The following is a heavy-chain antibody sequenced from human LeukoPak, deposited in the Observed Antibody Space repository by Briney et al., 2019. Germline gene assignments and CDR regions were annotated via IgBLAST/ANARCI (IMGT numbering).Heavy chain of an antibody. CDR3: VKDNPLDY. J-gene: IGHJ4*02. V-gene: IGHV3-21*01. Sequence: GGSLRLSCAASGFTLSSYSMNWVRQAPGKGLEWVSSISSSSSYIYYADSVKGRFTISRDNSKNTLYLHINSLRPEDTALYSCVKDNPLDYWGQGTLVIVSS. D-gene: IGHD1-14*01. CDR2: ISSSSSYI. CDR1: GFTLSSYS.